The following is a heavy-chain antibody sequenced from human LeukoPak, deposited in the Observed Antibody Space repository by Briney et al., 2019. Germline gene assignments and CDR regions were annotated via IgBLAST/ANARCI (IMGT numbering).Heavy chain of an antibody. D-gene: IGHD3-10*01. CDR1: GDSISSGDYS. J-gene: IGHJ5*02. CDR3: ARELWFVNAPGSWFDP. V-gene: IGHV4-30-2*01. CDR2: IFHSRSS. Sequence: PSETLSLTCAVSGDSISSGDYSWSWIRQPSGKGLEWIGYIFHSRSSYYNPSLKSRVTISVDKSKNQFSLRLTSVTAADTAVYYCARELWFVNAPGSWFDPWGQGTLVTVSS.